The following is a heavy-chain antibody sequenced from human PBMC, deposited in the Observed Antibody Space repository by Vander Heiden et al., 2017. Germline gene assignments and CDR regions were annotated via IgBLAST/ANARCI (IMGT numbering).Heavy chain of an antibody. V-gene: IGHV3-13*01. CDR3: ARGNLGATIIYFDY. CDR1: GFTFSSYD. D-gene: IGHD1-26*01. J-gene: IGHJ4*02. CDR2: IGTAGDT. Sequence: EVQLVDSGGGLVQPGGSLRLSCAASGFTFSSYDMHWVRQATGKGLEWVSAIGTAGDTYYPGSVKGRFTISRENAKNSLYLQMNSLRAGDTAVYYCARGNLGATIIYFDYWGQGTLVTVSS.